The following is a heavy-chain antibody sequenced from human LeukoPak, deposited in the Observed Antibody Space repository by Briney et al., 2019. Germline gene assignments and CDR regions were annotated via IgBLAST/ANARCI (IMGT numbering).Heavy chain of an antibody. CDR3: ARTPLSPYDSSGYGDH. D-gene: IGHD3-22*01. J-gene: IGHJ4*02. CDR2: ISSSGSTI. Sequence: GGSLRLSCAASGFTFSSYEMNWVRQAPGKGLEWVSYISSSGSTIYYADSVKGRFTISRDNAKNSLYLQMNSLRAEDTAVYYCARTPLSPYDSSGYGDHWGQGTLVTVSS. CDR1: GFTFSSYE. V-gene: IGHV3-48*03.